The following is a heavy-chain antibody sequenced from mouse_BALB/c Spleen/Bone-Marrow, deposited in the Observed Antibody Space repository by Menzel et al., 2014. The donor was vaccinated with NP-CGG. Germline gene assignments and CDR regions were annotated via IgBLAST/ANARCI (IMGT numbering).Heavy chain of an antibody. D-gene: IGHD1-2*01. CDR1: GYSFTGYF. J-gene: IGHJ2*01. Sequence: EVQLQQSGPELVKPGASVKISCKASGYSFTGYFMNWVMQSHGKSLERIGRINPYNGDTFYNQKFKGKATLTVDKSSSTAHMELRSLASEDSAVYYCASSFITTAYYFDYWGQGTTLTVSS. V-gene: IGHV1-20*02. CDR2: INPYNGDT. CDR3: ASSFITTAYYFDY.